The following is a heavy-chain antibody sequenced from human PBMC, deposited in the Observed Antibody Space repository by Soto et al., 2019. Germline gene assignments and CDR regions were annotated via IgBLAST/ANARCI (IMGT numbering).Heavy chain of an antibody. CDR2: ISSSGSTI. D-gene: IGHD4-17*01. J-gene: IGHJ6*02. CDR3: ARALVTTSPYYYYGMDV. Sequence: GGSLRPSCAASGFTFSSYEMNWVRQAPGKGLEWVSYISSSGSTIYYADSVKGRFTISRDNAKNSLYLQMNSLRAEDTAVYYCARALVTTSPYYYYGMDVWGQGTTVTVSS. V-gene: IGHV3-48*03. CDR1: GFTFSSYE.